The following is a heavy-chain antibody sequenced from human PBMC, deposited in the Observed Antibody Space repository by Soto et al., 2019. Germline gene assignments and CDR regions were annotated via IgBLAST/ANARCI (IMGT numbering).Heavy chain of an antibody. J-gene: IGHJ4*02. CDR3: AKEGGLVGDNDY. V-gene: IGHV3-23*01. D-gene: IGHD4-17*01. CDR1: GFGFSTYA. CDR2: INGRGSKT. Sequence: EVQLLESGGDLVQPGGSLRLSCAASGFGFSTYAMFWVRQTPGKSLEWLSAINGRGSKTFYADSVRGRFTISRDNSKNTLYLQMNSLRAEDTALYYCAKEGGLVGDNDYWGQGTLVSVSS.